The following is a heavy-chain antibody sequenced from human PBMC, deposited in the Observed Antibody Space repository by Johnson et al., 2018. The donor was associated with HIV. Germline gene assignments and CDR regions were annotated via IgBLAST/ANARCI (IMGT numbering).Heavy chain of an antibody. Sequence: QVQLVESGGGVVQPGGSLRLSCAASAFTFSSYAIHWVRQAPGKGLERVSVIYSGGTTYYADSVKGRFTISRDDTKATLYLEMNSLKTEDTGVYYCTTDLPYCSGHDCYNAYDLWGQGTMVIASS. D-gene: IGHD2-15*01. CDR1: AFTFSSYA. CDR2: IYSGGTT. V-gene: IGHV3-NL1*01. CDR3: TTDLPYCSGHDCYNAYDL. J-gene: IGHJ3*01.